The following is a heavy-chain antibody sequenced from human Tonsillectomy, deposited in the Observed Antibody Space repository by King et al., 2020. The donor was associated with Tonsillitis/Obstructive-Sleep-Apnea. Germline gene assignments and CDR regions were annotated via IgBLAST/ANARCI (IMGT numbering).Heavy chain of an antibody. CDR1: GFTFSSYA. J-gene: IGHJ6*02. D-gene: IGHD3-3*01. V-gene: IGHV3-30*04. CDR3: ARDERFLEWLPYYYGMDV. Sequence: QLVQSGGGVVQPGRSLRLSCAASGFTFSSYAMHWVRQAPGKGLEWVAVISYDGNNKYYADSVKGRFTISRDNSKNTLYLQMNSLRAEDTAVYYCARDERFLEWLPYYYGMDVWGQGTTVTVSS. CDR2: ISYDGNNK.